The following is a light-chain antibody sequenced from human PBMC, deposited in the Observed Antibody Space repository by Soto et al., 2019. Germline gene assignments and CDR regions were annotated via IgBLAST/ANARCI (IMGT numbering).Light chain of an antibody. CDR2: DAA. CDR1: QHVWSY. Sequence: EIVLTQLPATLSLSPGEGATLSCRASQHVWSYVAWYQQKPGQAPRLLIYDAARRATGIPARFSGSGSGTDFSLSISSLEPEDFAVYFCLQRARWPWTFGQGTKVDIK. J-gene: IGKJ1*01. V-gene: IGKV3-11*01. CDR3: LQRARWPWT.